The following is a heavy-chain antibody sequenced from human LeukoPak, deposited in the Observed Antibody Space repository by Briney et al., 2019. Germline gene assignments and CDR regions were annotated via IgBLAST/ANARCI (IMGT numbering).Heavy chain of an antibody. CDR3: ARYLVAGTPKPLDY. J-gene: IGHJ4*02. CDR1: GGSTSSYY. V-gene: IGHV4-59*01. CDR2: IYYSGST. D-gene: IGHD6-19*01. Sequence: SETLSLTCTVSGGSTSSYYWSWIRQPPGKGLEWIGYIYYSGSTNYNPSLKSRVTISVDTSKNQFSLKLSSVTAADTAVYYCARYLVAGTPKPLDYWGQGTLVAVSS.